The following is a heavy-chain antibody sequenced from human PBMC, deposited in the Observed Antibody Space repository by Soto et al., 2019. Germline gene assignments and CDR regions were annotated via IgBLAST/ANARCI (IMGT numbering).Heavy chain of an antibody. CDR3: ARGVRFYYYYYMDV. V-gene: IGHV4-59*01. D-gene: IGHD3-16*01. CDR2: IYYSGST. Sequence: QVQLQESGPGLVKPSETLSLTCTVSGGSISSYYWSWIRQPPGKGLEWIGYIYYSGSTNYNPSLKSRVTISVDTSKNQFSLKLSSVTAADTAVYYCARGVRFYYYYYMDVWGKGTTVTVSS. J-gene: IGHJ6*03. CDR1: GGSISSYY.